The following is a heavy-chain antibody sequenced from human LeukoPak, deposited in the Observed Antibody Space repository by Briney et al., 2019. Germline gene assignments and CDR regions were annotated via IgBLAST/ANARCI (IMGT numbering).Heavy chain of an antibody. CDR2: IGPYNINT. CDR3: ARTRDCSKTICYVMAT. V-gene: IGHV1-18*04. CDR1: GYTFTTYG. J-gene: IGHJ5*02. Sequence: GASVKVSGTAFGYTFTTYGINWVRQAPGQGVEGMGGIGPYNINTHYAQKVHGRGTMTPDTSTSTAYMELRSLRSDDRAVYYCARTRDCSKTICYVMATWGQGTLVTVSS. D-gene: IGHD2-2*01.